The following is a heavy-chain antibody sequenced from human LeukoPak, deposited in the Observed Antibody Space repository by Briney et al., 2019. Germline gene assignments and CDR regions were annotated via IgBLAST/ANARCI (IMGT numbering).Heavy chain of an antibody. D-gene: IGHD3-10*01. CDR2: IWYDGSNK. CDR1: GFTFSSYG. J-gene: IGHJ4*02. CDR3: AKAGVLWFGELAGDYFDY. Sequence: GGSLRLSCAASGFTFSSYGMHWVRQAPGKGLEWVAVIWYDGSNKYYADSVKGRFTISRDNSKNTLYLQMNSLRAEDTAVYYCAKAGVLWFGELAGDYFDYWGQGTLVTVSS. V-gene: IGHV3-30*02.